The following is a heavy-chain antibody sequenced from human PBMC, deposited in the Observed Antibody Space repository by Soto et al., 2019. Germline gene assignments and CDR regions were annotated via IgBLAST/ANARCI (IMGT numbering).Heavy chain of an antibody. CDR1: GYTFSSYA. D-gene: IGHD4-17*01. J-gene: IGHJ6*02. CDR2: ISGSGGST. Sequence: GASVKVSCKASGYTFSSYAMSWVRQAPGKGLEWVSAISGSGGSTYYADSVKGRFTISRDNSKNTLYLQMNSLRAEDTAVYYCARSFYGDYEGGDYYYGMDVWGQGTTVTVSS. CDR3: ARSFYGDYEGGDYYYGMDV. V-gene: IGHV3-23*01.